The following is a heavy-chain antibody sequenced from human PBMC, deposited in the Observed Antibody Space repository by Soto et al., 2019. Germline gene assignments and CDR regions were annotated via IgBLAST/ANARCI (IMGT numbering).Heavy chain of an antibody. Sequence: SETLSLTCAVYGGSFSGYYWSWIRQPPGKGLEWIGEINHSGSTNYNPSLKSRVTISVDTSKNQFSLKLSSVTAADTAVYYCARDVRGPYYYGSGSQIDYWGQGTLVTVSS. V-gene: IGHV4-34*01. J-gene: IGHJ4*02. CDR3: ARDVRGPYYYGSGSQIDY. CDR1: GGSFSGYY. D-gene: IGHD3-10*01. CDR2: INHSGST.